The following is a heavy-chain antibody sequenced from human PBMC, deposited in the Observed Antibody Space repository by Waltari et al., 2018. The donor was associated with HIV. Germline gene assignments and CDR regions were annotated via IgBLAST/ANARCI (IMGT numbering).Heavy chain of an antibody. D-gene: IGHD1-1*01. V-gene: IGHV3-30*03. CDR2: ISYDGGQK. Sequence: QVQLVESGGGVVQPGKSLKISCVASGFTFNVFGIHWVRQAPGKGLEWVSLISYDGGQKFYGDSVKGRFTTSRDNSKNTLYLQMNSLRAEDTAVYYCARVANRWNEHDFFDLWGQGTMVTVSS. CDR1: GFTFNVFG. CDR3: ARVANRWNEHDFFDL. J-gene: IGHJ3*01.